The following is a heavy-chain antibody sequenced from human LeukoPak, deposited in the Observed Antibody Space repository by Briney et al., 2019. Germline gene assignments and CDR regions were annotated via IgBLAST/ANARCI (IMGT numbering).Heavy chain of an antibody. CDR2: ITADGSAK. CDR1: GVSVSSDW. V-gene: IGHV3-7*04. Sequence: PGGSLRLACVVSGVSVSSDWMSWIRQAPGKGLESVATITADGSAKYYVDSVNGRFTISKDYAKNSLYLQMNTLRAEDTAVYYCTRAHHEYCGQGTLVTVSS. CDR3: TRAHHEY. J-gene: IGHJ4*02.